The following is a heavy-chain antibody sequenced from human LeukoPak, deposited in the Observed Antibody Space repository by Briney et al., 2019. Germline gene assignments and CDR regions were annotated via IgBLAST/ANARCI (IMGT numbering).Heavy chain of an antibody. D-gene: IGHD1-7*01. CDR1: GYTFTSYY. Sequence: ASVKVSCKASGYTFTSYYMHWVRQAPGQGLEWMGIINPSGGSTSYAQKFQGRVTMTRDTSTSTVYMELSSLRSEDTDVYYCARDRITGTTRHYYYYGMDVWGQGTTVSVSS. J-gene: IGHJ6*01. CDR3: ARDRITGTTRHYYYYGMDV. V-gene: IGHV1-46*01. CDR2: INPSGGST.